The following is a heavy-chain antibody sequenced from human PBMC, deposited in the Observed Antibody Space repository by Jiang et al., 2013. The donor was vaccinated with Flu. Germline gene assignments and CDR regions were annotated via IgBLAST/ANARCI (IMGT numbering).Heavy chain of an antibody. CDR1: YA. CDR3: ARVGGYLGYEGPIYYYYGMDV. Sequence: YAMTLGPPGVQGRGVEWVSTVAVSSSWTNYADSVKGRFTNSRDNSKNTLYLQMDSLRAEDTAIYYCARVGGYLGYEGPIYYYYGMDVWGQGTTVTVSS. J-gene: IGHJ6*02. V-gene: IGHV3-23*01. D-gene: IGHD5-12*01. CDR2: VAVSSSWT.